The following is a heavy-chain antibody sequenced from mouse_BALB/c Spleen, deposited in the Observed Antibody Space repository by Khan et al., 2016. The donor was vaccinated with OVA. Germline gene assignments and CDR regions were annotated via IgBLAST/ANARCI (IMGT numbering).Heavy chain of an antibody. Sequence: QVQLQQSGAELAKPGASVKMSCKASGYTFINYWILWVKQRPGQGLEWIGYLNPSTGYTEYNQNFKDKATLTAAKYTSTAYMQLSSLTSEDAAVYYCARRGLRWDFDYWGQGTTLTVSS. V-gene: IGHV1-7*01. J-gene: IGHJ2*01. D-gene: IGHD1-1*01. CDR3: ARRGLRWDFDY. CDR2: LNPSTGYT. CDR1: GYTFINYW.